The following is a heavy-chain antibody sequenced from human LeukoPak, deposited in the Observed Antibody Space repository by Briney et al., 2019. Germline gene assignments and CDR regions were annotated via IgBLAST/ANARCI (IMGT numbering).Heavy chain of an antibody. V-gene: IGHV3-23*01. Sequence: RGSLRLSCAASGFTFSNFAMSWLRQAPGKGLEWVSGISVSGDRAYYADSVRGRFTISRGNSKNTLYLQMNNLRGDDTAVYYCAKQSTARSLGEGGQGTLVTVSS. J-gene: IGHJ4*02. CDR2: ISVSGDRA. CDR1: GFTFSNFA. CDR3: AKQSTARSLGE. D-gene: IGHD6-6*01.